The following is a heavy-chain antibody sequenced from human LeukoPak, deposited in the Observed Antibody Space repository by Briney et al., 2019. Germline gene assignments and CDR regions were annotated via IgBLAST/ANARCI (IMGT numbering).Heavy chain of an antibody. CDR1: GFTFSSHE. CDR2: TSSSGYTR. Sequence: GGSLRLSCAASGFTFSSHEMNWVRQAPGKGLEWVSYTSSSGYTRYYADSVKGRFTISRDNAKNSLYLQMNSLRGEDTAVYYCAREEGSEYCSTTSCLNWFDPSGQGTLVTVSP. V-gene: IGHV3-48*03. CDR3: AREEGSEYCSTTSCLNWFDP. J-gene: IGHJ5*02. D-gene: IGHD2-2*01.